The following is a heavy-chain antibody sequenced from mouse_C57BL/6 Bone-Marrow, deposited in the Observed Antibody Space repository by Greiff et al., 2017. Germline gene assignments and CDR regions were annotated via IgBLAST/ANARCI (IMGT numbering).Heavy chain of an antibody. D-gene: IGHD2-3*01. CDR2: IWRGGST. CDR1: GFSLTSYG. V-gene: IGHV2-5*01. J-gene: IGHJ4*01. Sequence: QVQLQQSGPGLVQPSQSLSITCTVSGFSLTSYGVHWVRQSPGKGLAWLGVIWRGGSTDYNAAFMSRLSITKDNSKSQVFFKMNSLQADDTAIYYCATVYDGYYVGYYAMDYWGQGTSVTVSS. CDR3: ATVYDGYYVGYYAMDY.